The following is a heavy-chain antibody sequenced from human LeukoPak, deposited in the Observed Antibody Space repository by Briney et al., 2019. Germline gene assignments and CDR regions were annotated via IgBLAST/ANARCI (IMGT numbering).Heavy chain of an antibody. J-gene: IGHJ4*02. Sequence: GGSLRLSCAASGFTFSNYWMSWVRQAPGKGLEWVGRIKSKTDGGTTDYAAPVKGRFTISRDDSKNTLYLQMNSLKTEDTAVYYCTTSVDVVVTAPDYWGQGTLVTVSS. CDR2: IKSKTDGGTT. V-gene: IGHV3-15*01. CDR1: GFTFSNYW. CDR3: TTSVDVVVTAPDY. D-gene: IGHD2-21*02.